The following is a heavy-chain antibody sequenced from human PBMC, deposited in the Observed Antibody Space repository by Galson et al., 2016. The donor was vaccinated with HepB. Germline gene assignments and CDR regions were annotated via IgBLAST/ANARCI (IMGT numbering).Heavy chain of an antibody. J-gene: IGHJ6*02. V-gene: IGHV6-1*01. Sequence: CAISGDSVSSSRAAWNWIRQSPSRGLEWLGRTCCRLKWNNDYAVSVKSRIIINPDTSKNQFSLQLKSVTPEDTAVYYCARAVECYTFWSRLYGMDVWGQGTTVIVSS. D-gene: IGHD3-3*01. CDR1: GDSVSSSRAA. CDR3: ARAVECYTFWSRLYGMDV. CDR2: TCCRLKWNN.